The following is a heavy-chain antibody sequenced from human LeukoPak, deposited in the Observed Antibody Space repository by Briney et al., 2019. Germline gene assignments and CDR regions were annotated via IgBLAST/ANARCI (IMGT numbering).Heavy chain of an antibody. CDR1: GGSFSGYY. V-gene: IGHV4-34*01. CDR2: INHSGST. D-gene: IGHD3-22*01. Sequence: SETLSLTCAVYGGSFSGYYWSWIRQPPGKGLEWIGEINHSGSTNYNPSLTSRVTISVDTSKNQFSLKLSSVTAADTAVYYCARGHRGYYDSSGYRNYYYYYMDVGGKGTTVTVS. J-gene: IGHJ6*03. CDR3: ARGHRGYYDSSGYRNYYYYYMDV.